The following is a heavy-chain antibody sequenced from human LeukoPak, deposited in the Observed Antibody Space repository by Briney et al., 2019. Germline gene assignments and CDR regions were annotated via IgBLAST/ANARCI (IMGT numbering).Heavy chain of an antibody. CDR3: AREVNWGTRDY. CDR1: GFTFSSYG. J-gene: IGHJ4*02. Sequence: GGSLRLSCAASGFTFSSYGMHWVRQAPGKGLEWVANIKQDGSEKYYVDSVKGRFTISRDNAKNSLYLQMNSLRAEDTAVYYCAREVNWGTRDYWGQGTLVTVSS. CDR2: IKQDGSEK. V-gene: IGHV3-7*01. D-gene: IGHD7-27*01.